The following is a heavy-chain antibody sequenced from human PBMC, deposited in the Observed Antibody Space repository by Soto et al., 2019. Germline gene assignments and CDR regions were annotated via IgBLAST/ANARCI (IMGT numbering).Heavy chain of an antibody. Sequence: PGGSLRLSCAASGFTFGSYSMNWVRQAPGKGLEWVSYISSSSSTIYYADSVKGRFTISRDNAKNSLYLQMNSLRDEDTAVYYCARDDQLYDILTGYYTHGMDVWGQGTTVTVSS. D-gene: IGHD3-9*01. V-gene: IGHV3-48*02. CDR1: GFTFGSYS. CDR2: ISSSSSTI. CDR3: ARDDQLYDILTGYYTHGMDV. J-gene: IGHJ6*02.